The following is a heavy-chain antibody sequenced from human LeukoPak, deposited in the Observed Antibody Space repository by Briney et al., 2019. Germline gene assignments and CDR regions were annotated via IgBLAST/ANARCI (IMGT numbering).Heavy chain of an antibody. Sequence: SETLSLTCTVSGGSLGSYYWSWIRQPAGKGLEWIGRIHTSGSTDYNPSLKSRLTMSVDTSKNQFSLRLSSVTAADTAVYYCARGRIQLWLYGMDVWGQGTTVTVSS. CDR3: ARGRIQLWLYGMDV. CDR2: IHTSGST. D-gene: IGHD5-18*01. J-gene: IGHJ6*02. CDR1: GGSLGSYY. V-gene: IGHV4-4*07.